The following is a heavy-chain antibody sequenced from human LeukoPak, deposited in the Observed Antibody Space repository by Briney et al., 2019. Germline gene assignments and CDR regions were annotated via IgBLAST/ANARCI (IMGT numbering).Heavy chain of an antibody. J-gene: IGHJ5*02. CDR2: IIPIFGTA. CDR1: GYTFTGYY. CDR3: ARDRELLAVNWFDP. V-gene: IGHV1-69*06. D-gene: IGHD1-26*01. Sequence: AASVKVSCKASGYTFTGYYMHWVRQAPGQGLEWMGGIIPIFGTANYAQKFQGRVTITADKSTSTAYMELSSLRSEDTAVYYCARDRELLAVNWFDPWGQGTLVTVSS.